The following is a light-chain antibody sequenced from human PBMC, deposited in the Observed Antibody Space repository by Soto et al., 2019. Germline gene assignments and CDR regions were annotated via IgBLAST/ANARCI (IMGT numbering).Light chain of an antibody. Sequence: DIQLTQSPSSLSASVGDRVTITCRVSQGISSYLNWYRQKPGKAPKLLIYDASSLESGVPSRFSGSGSGTEFTLTISSLQPEDFATYYCLQHNSYPLTFGGGTKVDVK. CDR1: QGISSY. J-gene: IGKJ4*01. V-gene: IGKV1-17*01. CDR3: LQHNSYPLT. CDR2: DAS.